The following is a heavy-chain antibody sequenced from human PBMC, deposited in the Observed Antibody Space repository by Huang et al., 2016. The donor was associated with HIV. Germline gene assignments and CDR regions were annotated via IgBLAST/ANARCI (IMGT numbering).Heavy chain of an antibody. D-gene: IGHD6-13*01. CDR3: ARGRGSSWSLFDT. CDR1: GESLSDFF. J-gene: IGHJ4*02. V-gene: IGHV4-34*02. Sequence: QVQLEQWGARLLKPSETLSLTCAVYGESLSDFFWSWIRQPPGKGLEGIGEINQSGRTNSNPSLKSRVTIAVDTSKRQFSLKLKSVTAADTSMYYCARGRGSSWSLFDTWGQGSLVTVFS. CDR2: INQSGRT.